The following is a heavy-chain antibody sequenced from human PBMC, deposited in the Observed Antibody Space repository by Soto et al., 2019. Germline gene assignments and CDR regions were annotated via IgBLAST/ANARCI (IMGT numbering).Heavy chain of an antibody. CDR3: AKKTHYADTSGYYPFDY. CDR1: GFTFSSYA. Sequence: GGSLRLSCAASGFTFSSYAMHWVRQAPGKGLEWVALISFDGNNIYFSDSLKGRFTISRDDSKNTMYLQMSSLRAEDTAVYYCAKKTHYADTSGYYPFDYWGQGTLVT. CDR2: ISFDGNNI. D-gene: IGHD3-22*01. V-gene: IGHV3-30*18. J-gene: IGHJ4*02.